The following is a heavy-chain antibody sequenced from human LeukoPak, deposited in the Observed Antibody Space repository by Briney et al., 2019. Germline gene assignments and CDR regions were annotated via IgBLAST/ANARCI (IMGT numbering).Heavy chain of an antibody. CDR1: GGSISSGSYY. Sequence: PSESLSFTCTVSGGSISSGSYYWSWIRQPAGKGLEWIGRIYTSGSTNYNLSLKSRVTISVDTSKNQFSLKLSSVTAADTAVYYCARGRYYDSSARRWGQGTMVTVSS. V-gene: IGHV4-61*02. D-gene: IGHD3-22*01. CDR2: IYTSGST. J-gene: IGHJ3*01. CDR3: ARGRYYDSSARR.